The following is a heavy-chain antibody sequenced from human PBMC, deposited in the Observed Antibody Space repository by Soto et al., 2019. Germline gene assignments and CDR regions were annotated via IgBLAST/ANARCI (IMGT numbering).Heavy chain of an antibody. CDR1: GCSISSYY. CDR2: IYYSGST. CDR3: AREIVRNYDFWSGYLKGRWFDP. Sequence: SETLSLTCTVSGCSISSYYWSWIRQPPGKGLEWIGYIYYSGSTNYNPSLKSRVTISVDTSKNQFSLKLSSVTAADTAVYYCAREIVRNYDFWSGYLKGRWFDPWGQGTLVTVSS. J-gene: IGHJ5*02. V-gene: IGHV4-59*01. D-gene: IGHD3-3*01.